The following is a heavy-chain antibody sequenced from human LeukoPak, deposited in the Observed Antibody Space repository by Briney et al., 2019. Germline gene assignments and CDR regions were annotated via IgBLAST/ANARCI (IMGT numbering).Heavy chain of an antibody. V-gene: IGHV4-59*01. J-gene: IGHJ4*02. D-gene: IGHD3-22*01. CDR1: GASISSYY. CDR2: NYYSGSI. CDR3: ARENPSGYYNRPIDY. Sequence: KPSETLSLTCTVSGASISSYYWSWIRQPPGKGLEWIGDNYYSGSIKYNPSLKSRVTMSVDTSKNQFSLKLSSVTAADTAIYYCARENPSGYYNRPIDYWGQGTLVTVSS.